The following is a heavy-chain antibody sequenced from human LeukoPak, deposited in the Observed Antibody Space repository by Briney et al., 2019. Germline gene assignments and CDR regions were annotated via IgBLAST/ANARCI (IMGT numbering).Heavy chain of an antibody. CDR1: GGSFSGYY. J-gene: IGHJ4*02. V-gene: IGHV4-34*01. CDR2: INHSGST. CDR3: ARDARIAVAAVDY. Sequence: SETPSLTCAVYGGSFSGYYWSWIRQPPGKGLEWIGEINHSGSTNYNPSLKSRVTISVDTSKNQFSLKLSSVTAADTAVYYCARDARIAVAAVDYWGQGALVTVSS. D-gene: IGHD6-19*01.